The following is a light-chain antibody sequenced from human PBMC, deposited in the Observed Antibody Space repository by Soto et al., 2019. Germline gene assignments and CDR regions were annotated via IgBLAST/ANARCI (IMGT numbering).Light chain of an antibody. CDR2: AAS. CDR3: QQYNNWWT. J-gene: IGKJ1*01. Sequence: EIVMTQSPATLSVSRGERATLSCRASQSVGSNLAWYQQKPGQAPRLLIYAASTRASGFPARFSGGGSGTEFTLTISSLQSEDFAVYYCQQYNNWWTFGQGTKVDI. CDR1: QSVGSN. V-gene: IGKV3-15*01.